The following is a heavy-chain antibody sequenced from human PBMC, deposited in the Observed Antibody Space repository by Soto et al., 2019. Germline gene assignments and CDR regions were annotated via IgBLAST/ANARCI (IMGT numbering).Heavy chain of an antibody. D-gene: IGHD2-8*02. J-gene: IGHJ4*02. Sequence: PSETLSLTCSVSGGSIGGSYCSCSRQSPGKGLEWLGYVYYTGSTNYSPSLRSRVSISVDTSKNEFSLRLSSVTAADTAVYFCARSVAVPGAHIDYWGQGTQVTVSS. V-gene: IGHV4-59*01. CDR1: GGSIGGSY. CDR3: ARSVAVPGAHIDY. CDR2: VYYTGST.